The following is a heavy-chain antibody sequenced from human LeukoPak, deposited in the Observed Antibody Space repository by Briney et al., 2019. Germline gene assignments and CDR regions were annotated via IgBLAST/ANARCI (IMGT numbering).Heavy chain of an antibody. CDR1: GYSISSGYY. J-gene: IGHJ2*01. CDR2: IYHSGST. CDR3: ARDFRSAFGL. D-gene: IGHD6-6*01. V-gene: IGHV4-38-2*02. Sequence: KPSETLSLTCTVSGYSISSGYYWGWIRQPPGKGLEWIGSIYHSGSTYYNPSLKSRVTISVDTSKNQFSLKLSSVTAADTAVYYCARDFRSAFGLWGRGTLVTVSS.